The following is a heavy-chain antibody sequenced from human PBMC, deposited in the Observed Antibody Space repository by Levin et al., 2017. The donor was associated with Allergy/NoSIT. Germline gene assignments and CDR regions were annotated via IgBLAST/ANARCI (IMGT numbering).Heavy chain of an antibody. D-gene: IGHD3-10*01. J-gene: IGHJ5*02. CDR1: GYTFTSNG. CDR3: ARDYGSGSYYST. CDR2: ISAYNGNT. V-gene: IGHV1-18*01. Sequence: ASVKVSCKASGYTFTSNGISWVRQAPGQGLEWMGWISAYNGNTNYAQKLQGRVTMTTDTSTSTAYMELRSLRSDDTAVYYRARDYGSGSYYSTWGQGTLVTVSS.